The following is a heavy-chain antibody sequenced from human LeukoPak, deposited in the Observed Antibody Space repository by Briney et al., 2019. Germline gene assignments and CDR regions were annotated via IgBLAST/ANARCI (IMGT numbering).Heavy chain of an antibody. D-gene: IGHD3-22*01. CDR1: GGTFSSYA. J-gene: IGHJ4*02. CDR2: IIPIFGTA. V-gene: IGHV1-69*13. Sequence: SVTVSCKASGGTFSSYAISWVRQDPGQGLEWMGGIIPIFGTANYAQKFQGRVTITADESTSTAYMELSSLRSEDTAVYYCASSIDYDSSGYQFDYWGQGTLVTVSS. CDR3: ASSIDYDSSGYQFDY.